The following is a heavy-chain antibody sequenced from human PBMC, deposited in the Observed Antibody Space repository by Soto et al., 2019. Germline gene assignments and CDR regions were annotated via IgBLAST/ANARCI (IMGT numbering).Heavy chain of an antibody. V-gene: IGHV1-24*01. CDR1: GYTLTELS. D-gene: IGHD6-19*01. CDR2: FDPEDGET. Sequence: ASVKVSGKVSGYTLTELSMHWVRQAPGKGLEWMGGFDPEDGETIYAQKFQGRVTMTEDTSTDTAYMELSSLRSEDTAVYYCATDNSQYSSAFLGYWGQGTLVTVSS. J-gene: IGHJ4*02. CDR3: ATDNSQYSSAFLGY.